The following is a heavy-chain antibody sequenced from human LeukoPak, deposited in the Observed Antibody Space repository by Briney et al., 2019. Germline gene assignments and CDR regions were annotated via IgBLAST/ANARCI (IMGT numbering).Heavy chain of an antibody. Sequence: ASVKVSCKASGYTFTSYYMHWVRQAPGQGLEWMGIINPSGGSTSYAQKFRGRVTMTRDMSTSTVYMELSRLTSDDTAVYYCARDFRYCSSTSCYFGSPFDYWGQGTLVTVSS. D-gene: IGHD2-2*01. J-gene: IGHJ4*02. CDR1: GYTFTSYY. V-gene: IGHV1-46*01. CDR3: ARDFRYCSSTSCYFGSPFDY. CDR2: INPSGGST.